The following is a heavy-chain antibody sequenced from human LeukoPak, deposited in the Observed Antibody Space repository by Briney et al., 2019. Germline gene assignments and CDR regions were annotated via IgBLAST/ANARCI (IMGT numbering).Heavy chain of an antibody. CDR1: GGSISSGGYY. V-gene: IGHV4-31*03. D-gene: IGHD2-2*01. J-gene: IGHJ6*02. CDR2: IYYSGST. Sequence: SETLSLTCTVSGGSISSGGYYWSWIRQHPGKGLEWIGYIYYSGSTYCNPSLKSRVTISVDTSKNQFSLKLSSVTAADTAVYYCARDVESRYCSSTSCYPGMDVWGQGTTVTVSS. CDR3: ARDVESRYCSSTSCYPGMDV.